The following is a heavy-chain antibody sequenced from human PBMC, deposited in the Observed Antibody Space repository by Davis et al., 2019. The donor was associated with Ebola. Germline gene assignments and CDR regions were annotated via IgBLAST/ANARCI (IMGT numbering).Heavy chain of an antibody. J-gene: IGHJ2*01. CDR3: AKDKTTVTQYWYFDL. D-gene: IGHD4-17*01. Sequence: PGGSLRLSCAASGFTFSSYAMTWARQAPGKGPEWVSAISGTGGGTYYTDSVKGRFTISRDNAKNTLYLQMNSLRAEDTALYYCAKDKTTVTQYWYFDLWGRGTLVNVSS. CDR2: ISGTGGGT. V-gene: IGHV3-23*01. CDR1: GFTFSSYA.